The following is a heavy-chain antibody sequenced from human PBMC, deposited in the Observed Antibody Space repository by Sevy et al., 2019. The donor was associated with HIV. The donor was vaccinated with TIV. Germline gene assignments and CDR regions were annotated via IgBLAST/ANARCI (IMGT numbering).Heavy chain of an antibody. V-gene: IGHV1-2*02. J-gene: IGHJ4*02. CDR2: ISPNSGGT. D-gene: IGHD6-6*01. Sequence: ASVKVSCKASGYTFTGYNVHWVRQAPGQGLEWMGWISPNSGGTNYAQKFQGRVTMNRDTSISTAYMELSRLRSDDTAVYYCAGDSSSSGAVDYWGQGTLVTVSS. CDR3: AGDSSSSGAVDY. CDR1: GYTFTGYN.